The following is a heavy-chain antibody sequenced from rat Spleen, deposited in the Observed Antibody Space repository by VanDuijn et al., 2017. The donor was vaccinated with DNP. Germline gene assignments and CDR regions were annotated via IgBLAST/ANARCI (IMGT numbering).Heavy chain of an antibody. CDR3: ASWSPIAPISTSNY. Sequence: EVQLVESGGDLVQPGRSLKLSRVASGFTFNNYWMAWIRQVPGKGLEWVASINADGGSTYYPDSVKGRFTISRDNAENTVYLQMNSLRSEDTATYFCASWSPIAPISTSNYWGQGVMVTVSS. CDR2: INADGGST. CDR1: GFTFNNYW. D-gene: IGHD1-2*01. J-gene: IGHJ2*01. V-gene: IGHV5-58*01.